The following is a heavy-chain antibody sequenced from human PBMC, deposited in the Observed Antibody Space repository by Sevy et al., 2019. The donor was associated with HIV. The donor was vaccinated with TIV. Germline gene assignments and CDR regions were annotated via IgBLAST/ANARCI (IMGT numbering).Heavy chain of an antibody. D-gene: IGHD2-2*01. CDR2: MSPNSGNT. CDR3: VRILSTSYYNYHALDV. V-gene: IGHV1-8*01. CDR1: GYTFTSYD. Sequence: ASVKVSCRASGYTFTSYDIHWVRQTTGQGLEWMGWMSPNSGNTGYAQKFQGRVTMTRDTSKGTAYMGLISLGSDDTAVYYCVRILSTSYYNYHALDVWGQGTTVTVSS. J-gene: IGHJ6*02.